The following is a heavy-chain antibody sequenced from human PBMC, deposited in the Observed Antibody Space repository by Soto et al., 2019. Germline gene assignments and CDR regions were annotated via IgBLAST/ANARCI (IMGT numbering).Heavy chain of an antibody. Sequence: ASVKVSCKASGYTFTGYYMHWVRQAPGQGLEWMGWINPNSGGTNYAQKFQGWVTMTRDTSISTAYMELSRLRSDDTAVYYCAILVSRKKMAEAGTRDDAFDIWGQGTMVTVSS. V-gene: IGHV1-2*04. CDR1: GYTFTGYY. J-gene: IGHJ3*02. CDR2: INPNSGGT. CDR3: AILVSRKKMAEAGTRDDAFDI. D-gene: IGHD6-13*01.